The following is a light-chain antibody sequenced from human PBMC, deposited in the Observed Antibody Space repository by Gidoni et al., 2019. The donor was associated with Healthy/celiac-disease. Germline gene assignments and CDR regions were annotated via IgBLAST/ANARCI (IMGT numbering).Light chain of an antibody. Sequence: ITCRASQSISSYLNWYQQKPGKAPKLLIDAASSLQSGVPSRFSGSGSGTDFTLTISSLQPEDFATYYCQQSDSTLYTFGQGTKLEIK. V-gene: IGKV1-39*01. J-gene: IGKJ2*01. CDR3: QQSDSTLYT. CDR1: QSISSY. CDR2: AAS.